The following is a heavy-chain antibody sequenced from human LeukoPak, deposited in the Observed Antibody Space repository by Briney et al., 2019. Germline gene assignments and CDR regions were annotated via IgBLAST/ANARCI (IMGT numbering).Heavy chain of an antibody. J-gene: IGHJ4*02. D-gene: IGHD4-17*01. CDR2: ISGSGGST. V-gene: IGHV3-23*01. Sequence: GGSLRLSCAASGFTFSSYAMSWVRQAPGKGLEWVSAISGSGGSTYYADSVKGRFTISRDNSKNTLYLQMNSLRAEDKAVYYCAKDMGYYGDYYFDYWGQGTLVTVSS. CDR3: AKDMGYYGDYYFDY. CDR1: GFTFSSYA.